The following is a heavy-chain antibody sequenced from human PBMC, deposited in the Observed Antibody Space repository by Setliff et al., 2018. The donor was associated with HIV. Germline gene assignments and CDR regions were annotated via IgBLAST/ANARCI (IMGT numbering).Heavy chain of an antibody. V-gene: IGHV3-15*01. CDR1: GFTFSNAW. Sequence: KPGGSLRLSCAVSGFTFSNAWMSWVRQAPGKGLEWVGRIKSKNDGGTTDYGAPVKGRFIISRDDSKNTLFLQMNTLKTEDTAVYYCTTKQNWGQGTLVTVSS. D-gene: IGHD6-13*01. CDR2: IKSKNDGGTT. J-gene: IGHJ4*02. CDR3: TTKQN.